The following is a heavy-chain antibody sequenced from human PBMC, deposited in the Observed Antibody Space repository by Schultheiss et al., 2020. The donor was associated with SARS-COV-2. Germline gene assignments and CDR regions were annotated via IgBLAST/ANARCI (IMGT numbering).Heavy chain of an antibody. CDR2: IYHSGST. D-gene: IGHD5-18*01. CDR3: ARGIRYSYGPYGGYYGMDV. V-gene: IGHV4-34*01. Sequence: SQTLSLTCAVYGGSFSGYYWSWIRQPPGKGLEWIGEIYHSGSTNYNPSLKSRVTISVDKSKNQFSLKLSSVTAADTAVYYCARGIRYSYGPYGGYYGMDVWGQGTTVTVSS. CDR1: GGSFSGYY. J-gene: IGHJ6*02.